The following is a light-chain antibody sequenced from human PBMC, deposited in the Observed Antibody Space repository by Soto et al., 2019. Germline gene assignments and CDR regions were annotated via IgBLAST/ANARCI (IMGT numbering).Light chain of an antibody. CDR2: DAS. CDR3: QQYGSSPWT. J-gene: IGKJ1*01. V-gene: IGKV3-20*01. CDR1: QSVSSY. Sequence: EIVLTQSPATLSLSPGERATLSCRASQSVSSYLAWYQQKPGQAPRLLLYDASSRATGIPDRVSGSGSGTDFTLTISRLEPEDFAVYYCQQYGSSPWTFGQGTKVDIK.